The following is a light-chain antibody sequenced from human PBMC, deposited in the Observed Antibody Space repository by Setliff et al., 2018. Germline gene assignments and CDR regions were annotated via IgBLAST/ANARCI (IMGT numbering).Light chain of an antibody. Sequence: QSVLTQPPSVSGAPGQRVSISCTGIGAGFTVHWYQQLSTTAPKLLISHNNNRPSGVPDRFSGSRSGTSAPLVITGLQAEDEADYYCQSYAGGLGGDVFGGGTKGTVL. V-gene: IGLV1-40*01. CDR3: QSYAGGLGGDV. J-gene: IGLJ1*01. CDR1: GAGFT. CDR2: HNN.